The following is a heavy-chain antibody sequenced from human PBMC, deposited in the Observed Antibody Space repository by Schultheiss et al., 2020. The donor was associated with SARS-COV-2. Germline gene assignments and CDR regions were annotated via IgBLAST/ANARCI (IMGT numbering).Heavy chain of an antibody. Sequence: GGSLRLSCAASGFTFSSYGMHWVRQAPGKGLEWVSYISSTGSTIYYADSVKGRFTISRDNAKNSLYLQMNSLRAEDTAVYYCARDAHYDILTGLNTEVAENGMDVWGQGTTVTVSS. CDR1: GFTFSSYG. D-gene: IGHD3-9*01. V-gene: IGHV3-48*01. CDR3: ARDAHYDILTGLNTEVAENGMDV. CDR2: ISSTGSTI. J-gene: IGHJ6*02.